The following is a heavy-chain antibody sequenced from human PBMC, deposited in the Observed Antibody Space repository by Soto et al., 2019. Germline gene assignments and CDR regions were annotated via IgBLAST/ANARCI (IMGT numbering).Heavy chain of an antibody. V-gene: IGHV1-46*01. J-gene: IGHJ5*02. CDR1: GYTFTSYY. CDR2: INPSGGST. CDR3: ARESLLNNSYDSSGYSGWFDP. D-gene: IGHD3-22*01. Sequence: ASVKVSCKASGYTFTSYYMHWVRQAPGQGLEWMGIINPSGGSTSYAQKFQGRVTMTRDTSTSTVYMELSSLRSEDTAVYYCARESLLNNSYDSSGYSGWFDPWGQGTLVTVSS.